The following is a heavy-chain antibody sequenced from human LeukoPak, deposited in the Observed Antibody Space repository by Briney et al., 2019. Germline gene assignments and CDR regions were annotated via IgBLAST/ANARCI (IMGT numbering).Heavy chain of an antibody. D-gene: IGHD1-26*01. CDR2: IKGDESAK. V-gene: IGHV3-7*01. J-gene: IGHJ4*01. CDR3: ARDVVGSLDY. CDR1: GFAFSSYW. Sequence: GGSLRLSCAASGFAFSSYWMAWVRQAPGKGLEWVANIKGDESAKHQADSVKDRFTISRDNAQNTVYLQMSSLRGEDTAVYYCARDVVGSLDYWGHGTLVTVSS.